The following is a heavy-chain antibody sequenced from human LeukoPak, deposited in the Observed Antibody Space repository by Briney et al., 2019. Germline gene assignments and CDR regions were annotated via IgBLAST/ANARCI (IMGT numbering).Heavy chain of an antibody. CDR2: IYYSGST. CDR3: ARDHGSGSYFGYYYYYMDV. CDR1: GGSISSGGYS. J-gene: IGHJ6*03. Sequence: SETLSLTCAVSGGSISSGGYSWSWLRQPPGKGLEWIGYIYYSGSTYYNPSLKSRVTISVDTSKNQFSLKLSSVTAADTAVYYCARDHGSGSYFGYYYYYMDVWGKGTTVTISS. V-gene: IGHV4-30-4*07. D-gene: IGHD3-10*01.